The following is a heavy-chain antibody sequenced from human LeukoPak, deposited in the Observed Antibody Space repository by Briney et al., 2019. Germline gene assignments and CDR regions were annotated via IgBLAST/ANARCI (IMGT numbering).Heavy chain of an antibody. CDR2: IYYSGST. J-gene: IGHJ4*02. Sequence: PSETLSLTCTVSGGSISSYYWSWIRQPPGKGLEWIGYIYYSGSTNYNPSLKSRVTISVDTSKNQFSLKLSSVTAADTAVYYCARHNLYYDSSEYFDYWGQGTLVTVSS. V-gene: IGHV4-59*08. CDR3: ARHNLYYDSSEYFDY. CDR1: GGSISSYY. D-gene: IGHD3-22*01.